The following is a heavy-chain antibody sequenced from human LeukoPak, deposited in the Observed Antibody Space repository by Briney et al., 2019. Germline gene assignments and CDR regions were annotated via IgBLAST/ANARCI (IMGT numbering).Heavy chain of an antibody. J-gene: IGHJ4*02. V-gene: IGHV3-30*03. D-gene: IGHD1-14*01. Sequence: GGSLRLSCAASGFTFSSYWMHWVRQAPGKGLEWVAVISYDGSNKYYADSVKGRFTISRDNSKNTLYLQMNSLRAEDTAVYCCAARNNLDYWGQGTLVTVSS. CDR2: ISYDGSNK. CDR1: GFTFSSYW. CDR3: AARNNLDY.